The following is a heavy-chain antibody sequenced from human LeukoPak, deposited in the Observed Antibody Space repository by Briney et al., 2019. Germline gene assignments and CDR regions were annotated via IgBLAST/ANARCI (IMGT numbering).Heavy chain of an antibody. CDR1: GGTFSSYA. CDR2: IIPIFGTA. CDR3: ASSKGYSSGWTLDY. V-gene: IGHV1-69*05. J-gene: IGHJ4*02. D-gene: IGHD6-19*01. Sequence: SVKVSCKASGGTFSSYAISWVRQAPGQGLEWMGGIIPIFGTANYAQKFQGRVTITTDESTSTAYMELSSLRSEDTAVYYCASSKGYSSGWTLDYWGQGTLVTVSS.